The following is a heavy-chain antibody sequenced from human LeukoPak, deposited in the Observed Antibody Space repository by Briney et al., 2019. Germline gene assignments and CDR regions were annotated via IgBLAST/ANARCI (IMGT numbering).Heavy chain of an antibody. CDR3: VRDPSSVASGYYFDQ. D-gene: IGHD6-19*01. Sequence: PGGSLRLSCAASGFTLSRYSMNWVRQAPGKGLEWVSSISPSSAYIYYADSVKGRFAISRDNAENSVYLQMNSLRPEDTAVYYCVRDPSSVASGYYFDQWGQGTRVIVSS. CDR1: GFTLSRYS. CDR2: ISPSSAYI. V-gene: IGHV3-21*01. J-gene: IGHJ4*02.